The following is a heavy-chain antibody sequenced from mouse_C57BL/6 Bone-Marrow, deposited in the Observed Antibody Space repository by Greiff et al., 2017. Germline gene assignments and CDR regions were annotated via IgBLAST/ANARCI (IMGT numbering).Heavy chain of an antibody. V-gene: IGHV5-4*01. CDR2: ISDGGSYT. D-gene: IGHD1-1*01. CDR1: GFTFSSYA. CDR3: ARGELRSYYYAMVY. J-gene: IGHJ4*01. Sequence: EVQLVESGGGLVKPGGSLKLSCAASGFTFSSYAMSWVRQTPEKRLEWVATISDGGSYTYYPDNVKGRFTISRDNAKNNLYLQMSHLKSEDTAMYYCARGELRSYYYAMVYWGQGTSVTVSS.